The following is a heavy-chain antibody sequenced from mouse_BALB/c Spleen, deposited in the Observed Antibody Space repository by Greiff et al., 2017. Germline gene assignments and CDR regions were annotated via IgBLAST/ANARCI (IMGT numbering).Heavy chain of an antibody. J-gene: IGHJ1*01. Sequence: DVMLVESGPDLVKPSQSLSLTCTVTGYSITSGYSWHWLRQFPGNKLEWMGYIHYSGSTNYNPSLKSRISITRDTSKNQFFLQLNSVTTEDTATYYCAIITTVVDDVWGAGTTVTVSS. V-gene: IGHV3-1*02. CDR1: GYSITSGYS. CDR3: AIITTVVDDV. D-gene: IGHD1-1*01. CDR2: IHYSGST.